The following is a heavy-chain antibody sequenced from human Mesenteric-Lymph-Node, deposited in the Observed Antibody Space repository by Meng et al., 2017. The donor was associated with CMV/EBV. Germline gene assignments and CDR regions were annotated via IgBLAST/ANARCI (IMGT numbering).Heavy chain of an antibody. V-gene: IGHV3-66*02. Sequence: LSCAASGFTVSSNYMSWVRQAPGKGLEWVSVIYSGGSTYYADSVKGRFTISRDNSKNTLYLQMNSLRAEDTAVYYCARVLGGWYFDLWGRGTLVTVSS. J-gene: IGHJ2*01. D-gene: IGHD3-16*01. CDR2: IYSGGST. CDR3: ARVLGGWYFDL. CDR1: GFTVSSNY.